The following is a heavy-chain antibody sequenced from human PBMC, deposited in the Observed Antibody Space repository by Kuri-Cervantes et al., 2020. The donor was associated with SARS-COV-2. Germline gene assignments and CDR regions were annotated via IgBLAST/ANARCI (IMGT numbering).Heavy chain of an antibody. J-gene: IGHJ4*02. D-gene: IGHD3-22*01. CDR2: FDPEDGET. CDR3: AKAGPYYYDSSGYPIDY. Sequence: ASVKVSCKVSGYTLTELSMHWVRQAPGKGLEWMGGFDPEDGETIYAQKFQGRVTMTEDTSTDTAYMELNSLRAEDTAVYYCAKAGPYYYDSSGYPIDYWGQGTLVTVSS. V-gene: IGHV1-24*01. CDR1: GYTLTELS.